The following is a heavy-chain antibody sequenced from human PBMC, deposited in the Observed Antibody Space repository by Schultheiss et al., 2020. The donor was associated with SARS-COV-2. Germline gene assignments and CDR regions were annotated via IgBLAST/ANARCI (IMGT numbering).Heavy chain of an antibody. D-gene: IGHD4/OR15-4a*01. V-gene: IGHV3-48*03. CDR3: ARDVRPNDGMDV. CDR1: GFGINNYE. J-gene: IGHJ6*02. Sequence: GESLKISCAASGFGINNYEMDWVRQAPGKGLEWISYISASGLISYYADSVKGRFTISRDNDKNSLFLHMNSLRADDTAVYYCARDVRPNDGMDVWGQGTTVTVSS. CDR2: ISASGLIS.